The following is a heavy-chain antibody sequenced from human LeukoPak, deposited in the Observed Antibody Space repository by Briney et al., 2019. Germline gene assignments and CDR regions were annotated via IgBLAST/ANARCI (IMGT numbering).Heavy chain of an antibody. CDR1: GFTFSSYG. V-gene: IGHV3-23*01. CDR3: AKVVHGSSWYPFDY. CDR2: INTSGSST. D-gene: IGHD6-13*01. J-gene: IGHJ4*02. Sequence: GGSLRLSCAASGFTFSSYGMHWVRQAPGKGLEWVSTINTSGSSTYYADSVKGRFTISRDNSKNTLYLQMNSLRAEDTAIYYCAKVVHGSSWYPFDYWGQGTLVTVSS.